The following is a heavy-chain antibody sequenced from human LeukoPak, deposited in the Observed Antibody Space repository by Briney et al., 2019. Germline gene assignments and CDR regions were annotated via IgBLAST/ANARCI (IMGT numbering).Heavy chain of an antibody. D-gene: IGHD6-19*01. J-gene: IGHJ4*02. V-gene: IGHV3-7*01. CDR2: INQDGSEK. CDR3: ARGTQWVSGWYGARYDY. CDR1: GFTFSNFW. Sequence: GGSLRLSCAASGFTFSNFWMSWVRQAPGKGLEWVANINQDGSEKNYVDSVKGRFTISRDSAKNSLYLQMDSLRAEDTAIYYCARGTQWVSGWYGARYDYWGQGSLVTVSS.